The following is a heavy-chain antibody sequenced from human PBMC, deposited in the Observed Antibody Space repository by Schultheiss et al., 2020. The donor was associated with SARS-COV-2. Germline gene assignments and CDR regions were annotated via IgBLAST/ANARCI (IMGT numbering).Heavy chain of an antibody. CDR1: GYTFTGYY. D-gene: IGHD3-16*01. Sequence: ASVKVSCKASGYTFTGYYMHWVRQAPGQGLEWMGWINPNSGGTNYALKFQGRVTMTRDTSISTAYMELRSLRSDDTAVYYCASGALYDYVWGSYSPYYYGMDVWGQGTTVTVSS. CDR2: INPNSGGT. J-gene: IGHJ6*02. V-gene: IGHV1-2*02. CDR3: ASGALYDYVWGSYSPYYYGMDV.